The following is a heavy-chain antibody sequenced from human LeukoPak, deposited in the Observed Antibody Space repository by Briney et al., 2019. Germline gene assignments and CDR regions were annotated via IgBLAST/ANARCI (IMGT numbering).Heavy chain of an antibody. D-gene: IGHD4-17*01. CDR2: IYQSVST. V-gene: IGHV4-38-2*01. J-gene: IGHJ3*02. Sequence: SETLSLTCAVSGYSISSDYYWGWIRQPSGKGLEWIGSIYQSVSTYYNPSLKSRVTISVDTSKNQFSLKLSSVTAADTAVYYCARNKSTVTTSRHDAFDIWGQGTMVTVSS. CDR3: ARNKSTVTTSRHDAFDI. CDR1: GYSISSDYY.